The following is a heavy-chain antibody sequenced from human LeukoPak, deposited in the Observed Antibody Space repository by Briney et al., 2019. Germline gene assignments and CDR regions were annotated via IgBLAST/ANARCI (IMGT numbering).Heavy chain of an antibody. V-gene: IGHV1-18*01. CDR3: ARDRGYYDSSGYLASPDY. CDR2: ISAYNGNT. CDR1: GYAFTSYG. D-gene: IGHD3-22*01. Sequence: ASVKVSCKASGYAFTSYGISWVRQAPGQGLEWMGWISAYNGNTNYAQKLQGRVTMTTDTSTSTAYMELRSLRPDDTAVYYCARDRGYYDSSGYLASPDYWGQGTLVTVSS. J-gene: IGHJ4*02.